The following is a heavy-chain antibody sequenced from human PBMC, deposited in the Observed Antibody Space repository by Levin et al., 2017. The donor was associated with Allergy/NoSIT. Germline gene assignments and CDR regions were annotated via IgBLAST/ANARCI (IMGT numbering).Heavy chain of an antibody. Sequence: SETLSLTCTVSGGSISSYYWSWIRQPPGKGLEWIGYIYYSGSTNYNPSLKSRVTISVDMSKNQFSLKLSSVTAADTAVYYCARGPPVYSSSWYVRGWFDPWGQGTLVTVSS. D-gene: IGHD6-13*01. V-gene: IGHV4-59*01. J-gene: IGHJ5*02. CDR1: GGSISSYY. CDR2: IYYSGST. CDR3: ARGPPVYSSSWYVRGWFDP.